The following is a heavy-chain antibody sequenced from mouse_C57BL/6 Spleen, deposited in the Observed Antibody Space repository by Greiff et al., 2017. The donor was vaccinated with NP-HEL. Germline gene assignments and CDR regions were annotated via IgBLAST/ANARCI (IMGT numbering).Heavy chain of an antibody. CDR1: GYTFTSYW. J-gene: IGHJ4*01. CDR3: AREGYGAMDY. Sequence: QVQLKQPGAELVRPGSSVKLSCKASGYTFTSYWMDWVKQRPGQGLEWIGNIYPSDSETHYNQKFKDKATLTVDKSSSTAYMQLSSLTSEDSAVYYCAREGYGAMDYWGQGTSVTVSS. V-gene: IGHV1-61*01. D-gene: IGHD1-1*01. CDR2: IYPSDSET.